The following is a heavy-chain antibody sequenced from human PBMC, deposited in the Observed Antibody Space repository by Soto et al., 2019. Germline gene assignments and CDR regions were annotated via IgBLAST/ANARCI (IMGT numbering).Heavy chain of an antibody. Sequence: QVQLVESGGGVVQPGRSLRLSCAASGFTFSSYGMHWVRQAPGKGLEWVAVIWYDGSNKYYADSVKGRFTISRDNSKNTLYLQMNRLRAEDTAVYYCARDVYGSGSYAVYWGQGTLVTVSS. J-gene: IGHJ4*02. CDR2: IWYDGSNK. D-gene: IGHD3-10*01. CDR3: ARDVYGSGSYAVY. CDR1: GFTFSSYG. V-gene: IGHV3-33*01.